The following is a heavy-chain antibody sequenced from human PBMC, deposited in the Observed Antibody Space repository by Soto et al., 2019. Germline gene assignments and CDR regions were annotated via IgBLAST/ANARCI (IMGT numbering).Heavy chain of an antibody. J-gene: IGHJ5*02. CDR1: GGSISSYY. CDR2: IYYSGST. V-gene: IGHV4-59*08. D-gene: IGHD6-13*01. Sequence: SETLSLTCTVSGGSISSYYWSWIRQPPGKGLEWIGYIYYSGSTNYNPSLKSRVTISVDTSKNQFSLKLSSVTAADTAVYYCARHLESAAGNSEYNWFDPWGQGTLVTVSS. CDR3: ARHLESAAGNSEYNWFDP.